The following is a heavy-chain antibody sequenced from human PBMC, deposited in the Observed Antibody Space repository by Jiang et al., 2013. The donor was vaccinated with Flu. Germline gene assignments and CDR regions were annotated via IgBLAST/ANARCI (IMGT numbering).Heavy chain of an antibody. CDR2: IYPGDSDT. V-gene: IGHV5-51*01. Sequence: KGLEWMGIIYPGDSDTRYSPSFQGQVTISADKSISTAYLQWSSLKASDTAMYYCARHRAYYYDSSGYYFGAFDIWGQGTMVTVSS. J-gene: IGHJ3*02. CDR3: ARHRAYYYDSSGYYFGAFDI. D-gene: IGHD3-22*01.